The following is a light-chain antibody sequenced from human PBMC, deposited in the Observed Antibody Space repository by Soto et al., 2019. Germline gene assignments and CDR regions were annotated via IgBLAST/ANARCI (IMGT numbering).Light chain of an antibody. CDR2: GNS. J-gene: IGLJ1*01. V-gene: IGLV1-40*01. CDR1: SSNIGAGYD. CDR3: QSYDSRRSAGYV. Sequence: QSVLTQPPSVSGAPGQRVTISCTGSSSNIGAGYDVHWYQQLPGTAPKLLIYGNSNRPSGVPDRFSGSKSGTSASLAITGLQAEDEADYYCQSYDSRRSAGYVFGTGTKVTV.